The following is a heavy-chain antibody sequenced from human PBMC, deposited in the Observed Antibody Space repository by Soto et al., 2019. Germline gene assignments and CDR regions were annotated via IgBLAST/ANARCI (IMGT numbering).Heavy chain of an antibody. CDR3: ARTGTDNRFCSGDY. Sequence: PSETLSLTGTVCGFSINTNYYWGWIRQPPGKGLEWIGGIWHSGSVYYNPSLKSRVTMSIDTSKNEFSLRLNSMTAADTAVYFCARTGTDNRFCSGDYWGLGTLVTVCS. CDR2: IWHSGSV. J-gene: IGHJ4*02. V-gene: IGHV4-38-2*02. CDR1: GFSINTNYY. D-gene: IGHD3-3*01.